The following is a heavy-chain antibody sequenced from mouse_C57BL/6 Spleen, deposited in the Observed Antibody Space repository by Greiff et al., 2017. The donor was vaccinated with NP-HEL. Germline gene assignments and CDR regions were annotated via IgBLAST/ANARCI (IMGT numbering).Heavy chain of an antibody. D-gene: IGHD1-1*01. J-gene: IGHJ4*01. CDR1: GYTFTSYW. CDR3: ARSLDTTVVATGWDY. CDR2: IHPNSGST. Sequence: VQLQQSGAELVKPGASVKLSCKASGYTFTSYWMHWVKQRPGQGLEWIGMIHPNSGSTNYNEKFKSKATLTVDKSSSTAYMQLSSLTSEDSAVYYCARSLDTTVVATGWDYWGQGTSVTVSS. V-gene: IGHV1-64*01.